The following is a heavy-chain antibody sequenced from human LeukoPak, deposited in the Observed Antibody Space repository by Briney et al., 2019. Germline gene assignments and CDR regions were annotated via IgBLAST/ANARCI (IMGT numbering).Heavy chain of an antibody. CDR1: GFTFSSYW. CDR3: ASTTNPYSLHGY. J-gene: IGHJ4*02. Sequence: GGPLRLSCAASGFTFSSYWMSWVRQAPGKGLEWVANIKQDGSEKYYVDSVKGRFTISRDNAKNSLYLQMNSLRAEDTAVYYCASTTNPYSLHGYWGQGTLVTVSS. V-gene: IGHV3-7*01. D-gene: IGHD2-21*01. CDR2: IKQDGSEK.